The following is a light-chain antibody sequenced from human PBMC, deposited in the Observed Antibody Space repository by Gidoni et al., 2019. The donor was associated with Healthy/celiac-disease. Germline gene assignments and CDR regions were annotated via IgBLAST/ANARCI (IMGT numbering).Light chain of an antibody. Sequence: DIQMPQSPSSLPASVGDRVTITCRASQSISSYLNWYQQKPGKAPKLLIYAASSLQSGVPSRFSGSGSGTDFTLTISSLQPEDFATYYCQQSYSTPCTFGQXTKVEIK. V-gene: IGKV1-39*01. CDR3: QQSYSTPCT. CDR1: QSISSY. CDR2: AAS. J-gene: IGKJ1*01.